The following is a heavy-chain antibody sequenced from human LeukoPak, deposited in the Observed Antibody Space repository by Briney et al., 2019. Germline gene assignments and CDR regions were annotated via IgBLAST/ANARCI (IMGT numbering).Heavy chain of an antibody. D-gene: IGHD6-19*01. CDR2: IYHTGST. J-gene: IGHJ4*02. CDR1: GGSISSSNHY. V-gene: IGHV4-39*01. Sequence: SETLSLTCIVSGGSISSSNHYWGWIRQPPGKGLEWIGSIYHTGSTYYNPSLKSRVTISADTSKNQFSLKLSSVTAADTAVYYCARTERLIAVAGFDYWGQGTLVTVSS. CDR3: ARTERLIAVAGFDY.